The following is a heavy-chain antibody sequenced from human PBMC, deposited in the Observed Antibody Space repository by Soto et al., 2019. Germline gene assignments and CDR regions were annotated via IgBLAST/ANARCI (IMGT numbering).Heavy chain of an antibody. D-gene: IGHD3-10*01. Sequence: EVQLVESGGGLVQPGGSLRLSCAASGFTFSAYSMNWVRRAPGKGLEWLSYIDDSSSVIHYADSAKGRFTISRDNAKNSLHLQMNSLGDDDTAVYYCARLRGESNGASPDYWGRGTLVTVSS. CDR2: IDDSSSVI. CDR3: ARLRGESNGASPDY. CDR1: GFTFSAYS. J-gene: IGHJ4*02. V-gene: IGHV3-48*02.